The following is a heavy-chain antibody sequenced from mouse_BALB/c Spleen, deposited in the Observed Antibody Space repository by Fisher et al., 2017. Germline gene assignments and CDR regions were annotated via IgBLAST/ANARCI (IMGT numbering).Heavy chain of an antibody. CDR3: ARWDYGSSHWYFDV. D-gene: IGHD1-1*01. V-gene: IGHV1-26*01. Sequence: HKFKGKATLTVDKSSSTAYMELRSLTSEDSAIYYCARWDYGSSHWYFDVWGAGTTVTVSS. J-gene: IGHJ1*01.